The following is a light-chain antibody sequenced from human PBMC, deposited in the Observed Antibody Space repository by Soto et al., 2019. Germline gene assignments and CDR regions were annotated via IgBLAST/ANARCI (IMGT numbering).Light chain of an antibody. J-gene: IGKJ5*01. CDR2: DVS. CDR3: QQFNSYPIT. V-gene: IGKV1-13*02. CDR1: QDIRGA. Sequence: AIQVTQSPSSLSASVGDRVTMTCRASQDIRGALAWYQQKSGKPPNLLIYDVSTLEGGVPSRFSSSGSGTEFTLTISSLQPEDFGTYSCQQFNSYPITFGHGTRLEIK.